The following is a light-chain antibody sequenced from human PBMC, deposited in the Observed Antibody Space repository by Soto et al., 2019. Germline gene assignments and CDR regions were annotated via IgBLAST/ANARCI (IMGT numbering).Light chain of an antibody. CDR1: QDIRND. Sequence: ALQMTQSPSSLSASVGDTVTITCRASQDIRNDLVWYQQKPGAAPKLLIYSSSSLQSGVPSRFSGSGSATDFTLTINRLQPEDFATYYCLHDYIYPYTFGQGTKLEIK. CDR3: LHDYIYPYT. CDR2: SSS. J-gene: IGKJ2*01. V-gene: IGKV1-6*01.